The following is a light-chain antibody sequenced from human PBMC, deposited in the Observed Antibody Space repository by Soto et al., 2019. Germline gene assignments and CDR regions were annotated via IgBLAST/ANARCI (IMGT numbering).Light chain of an antibody. V-gene: IGLV2-8*01. CDR1: SSDVGAYNS. CDR3: SSHGGDGGGGNFYV. CDR2: EVT. Sequence: QSALTQPPSASGSAGQSVTISCTGTSSDVGAYNSVSWYQQHPGKAPKLIIHEVTKRPSGVPDRFSASKSGSTASLTVSGLQAEDEADYYCSSHGGDGGGGNFYVFGTGTKVTVL. J-gene: IGLJ1*01.